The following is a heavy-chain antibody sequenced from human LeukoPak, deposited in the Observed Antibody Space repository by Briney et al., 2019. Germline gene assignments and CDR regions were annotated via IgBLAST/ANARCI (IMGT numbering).Heavy chain of an antibody. CDR3: ATDRGYLTFDY. Sequence: GGSLRLSCAASGFTFSRYSMSWVRQAPGKGLEWVANINPDGRTTNYVDSVKGRFTISRDNAKSSLYLQMNSLRAEDTAVYYCATDRGYLTFDYWGQGTLVTVSS. D-gene: IGHD1-1*01. J-gene: IGHJ4*02. V-gene: IGHV3-7*01. CDR1: GFTFSRYS. CDR2: INPDGRTT.